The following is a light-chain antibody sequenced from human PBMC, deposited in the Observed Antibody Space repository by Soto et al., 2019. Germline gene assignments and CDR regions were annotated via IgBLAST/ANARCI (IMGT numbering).Light chain of an antibody. J-gene: IGKJ1*01. Sequence: DIVLTQSPGTLSLSPGERATLSCRSSQSVSSNYLAWYQQKPDQAPRLVIYDVSGRATGIPDGFSGSGSGTEFTLSISRLETEDSAVYYCQQYGISPTFGQGTKVEIK. CDR2: DVS. CDR1: QSVSSNY. V-gene: IGKV3-20*01. CDR3: QQYGISPT.